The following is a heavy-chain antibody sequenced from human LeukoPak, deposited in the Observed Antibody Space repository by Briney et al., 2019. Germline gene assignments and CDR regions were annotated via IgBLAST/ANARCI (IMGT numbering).Heavy chain of an antibody. V-gene: IGHV1-2*02. CDR3: ARAARSGSYSSGWYWFQH. D-gene: IGHD6-19*01. CDR2: INPNSGGT. J-gene: IGHJ1*01. Sequence: GASVKVSCKASGYTFTGYYMHWVRQAPGQGLEWMRWINPNSGGTNYAQKFQGRVTMTRDTSISTAYMELSRLRSDDTAVYYCARAARSGSYSSGWYWFQHWGQGTLATVSS. CDR1: GYTFTGYY.